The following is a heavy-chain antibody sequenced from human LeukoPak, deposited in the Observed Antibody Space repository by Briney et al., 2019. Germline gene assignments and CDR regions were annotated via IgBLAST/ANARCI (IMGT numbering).Heavy chain of an antibody. D-gene: IGHD2-2*01. CDR1: GFTFSSYA. V-gene: IGHV3-23*01. J-gene: IGHJ4*02. CDR3: AKYPLEGNGVPASEFDY. CDR2: ISGSGGST. Sequence: TGGSLRLSCAASGFTFSSYAMSWVRQAPGKGLEWVSAISGSGGSTYYADSVKGRFTISRDNSKNTLYLQMNSLRAEDTAVYYCAKYPLEGNGVPASEFDYWGQGTLVTVSS.